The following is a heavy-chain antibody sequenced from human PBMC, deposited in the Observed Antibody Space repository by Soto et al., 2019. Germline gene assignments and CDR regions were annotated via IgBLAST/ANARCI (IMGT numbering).Heavy chain of an antibody. Sequence: PAKASCKASGYGYTSCYSHWPRQATRQGLEWMGIINPSGGSTTYAQKFQGRVTMTRDTSTSTVYMDLSSLRSEDTAVYYCARVYCSGGGCYGIDYWGQGTLVTVSS. D-gene: IGHD2-15*01. J-gene: IGHJ4*02. CDR2: INPSGGST. CDR1: GYGYTSCY. CDR3: ARVYCSGGGCYGIDY. V-gene: IGHV1-46*01.